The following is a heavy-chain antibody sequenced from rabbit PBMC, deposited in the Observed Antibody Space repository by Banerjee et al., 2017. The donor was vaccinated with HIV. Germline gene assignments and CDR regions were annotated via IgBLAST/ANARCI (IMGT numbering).Heavy chain of an antibody. CDR2: IDTGRGKT. CDR3: VRDLTGVIGWNFGW. D-gene: IGHD4-1*01. J-gene: IGHJ3*01. CDR1: GFSLNNNYV. V-gene: IGHV1S45*01. Sequence: QEQLQESGGGLVKPEGSLTLTCTASGFSLNNNYVMCWVRQAPGKGLEWIGCIDTGRGKTYYASWAKGRFTISKPSSTTVTLQLNSLTAADTATYFCVRDLTGVIGWNFGWWGQGTLVTVS.